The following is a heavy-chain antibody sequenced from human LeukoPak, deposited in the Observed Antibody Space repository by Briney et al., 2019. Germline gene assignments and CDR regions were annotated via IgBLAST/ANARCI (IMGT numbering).Heavy chain of an antibody. CDR1: GYTFTSYG. J-gene: IGHJ6*03. V-gene: IGHV1-18*01. CDR3: ARVDDPTYYYYYMDV. D-gene: IGHD3-3*01. CDR2: ISAYNGNT. Sequence: GASVKVSCKASGYTFTSYGISWVRQAPGQGLEWMGWISAYNGNTNYAQKLQGRVTMTTDTSTSTAYMELRSLRSDDTAVYYCARVDDPTYYYYYMDVWGKGTTVTVSS.